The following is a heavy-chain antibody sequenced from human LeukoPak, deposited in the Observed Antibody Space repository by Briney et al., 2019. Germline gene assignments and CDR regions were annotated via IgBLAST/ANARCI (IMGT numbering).Heavy chain of an antibody. J-gene: IGHJ5*02. V-gene: IGHV1-2*02. CDR3: AREGGSGYSYGYAWFDP. D-gene: IGHD5-18*01. CDR2: INPNSGGT. CDR1: GYTFTSYY. Sequence: ASVKVSCKASGYTFTSYYMHWVRQAPGQGLEWMGWINPNSGGTNYAQKFQGRVTMTRDTSISTAYMELSRLRSDDTAVYYCAREGGSGYSYGYAWFDPWGQGTLVTVSS.